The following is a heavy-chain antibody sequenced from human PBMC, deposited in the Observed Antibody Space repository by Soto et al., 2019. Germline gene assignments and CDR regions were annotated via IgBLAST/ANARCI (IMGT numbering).Heavy chain of an antibody. J-gene: IGHJ5*02. CDR3: ARHHGPTTTYTWFDP. CDR2: ISTYSGDT. D-gene: IGHD5-12*01. CDR1: GYTFFTYD. V-gene: IGHV1-18*01. Sequence: QVHLVQSGVEVKTPGASVKVSCQASGYTFFTYDISWVRQAPGQGLEWMGWISTYSGDTKYAQKFQGRVTMTTDTTTTTAYLDLRLLRSDDTAVYYCARHHGPTTTYTWFDPWGQGTLVTVSS.